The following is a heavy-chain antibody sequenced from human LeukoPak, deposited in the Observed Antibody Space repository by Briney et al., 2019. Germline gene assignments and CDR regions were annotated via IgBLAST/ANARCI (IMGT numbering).Heavy chain of an antibody. V-gene: IGHV3-30-3*01. J-gene: IGHJ6*02. D-gene: IGHD2-2*01. CDR3: ARGLCSSTSCYDYYYYYGMDV. CDR1: GFTFSSYA. Sequence: TGGSLRLSCAASGFTFSSYAMHWVRQAPGKGLEWVAVISYDGSNKYYADSVKGRFTISRDNSKNTLYLQMNSLRAEDTAVYYCARGLCSSTSCYDYYYYYGMDVWGQGTTVTVSS. CDR2: ISYDGSNK.